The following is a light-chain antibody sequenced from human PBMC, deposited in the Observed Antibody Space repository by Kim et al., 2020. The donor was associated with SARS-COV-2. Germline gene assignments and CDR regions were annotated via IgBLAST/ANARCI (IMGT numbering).Light chain of an antibody. CDR3: GTWDSSLSAGV. Sequence: KKITISCSGSSSNIGNNYVSWYQQLPGTAPKLLIYDNNKRPSGIPDRFSGSKSGTSATLGITGLQTGDEADYYCGTWDSSLSAGVFGGGTQLTV. J-gene: IGLJ3*02. V-gene: IGLV1-51*01. CDR2: DNN. CDR1: SSNIGNNY.